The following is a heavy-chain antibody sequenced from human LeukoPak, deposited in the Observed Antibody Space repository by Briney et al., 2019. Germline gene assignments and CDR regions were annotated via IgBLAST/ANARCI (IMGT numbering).Heavy chain of an antibody. CDR3: ARVSVSSGYLGNYFDY. Sequence: PSETLSLTCTVSGGSISSGDYYWSWIRQPPGKGLEWIGYIYYSGSTYYNPSLKSRVTISVDTSKNQFSLKLSSVTAADTAVYYCARVSVSSGYLGNYFDYWGQGTLVTVSS. CDR1: GGSISSGDYY. V-gene: IGHV4-30-4*01. J-gene: IGHJ4*02. D-gene: IGHD3-22*01. CDR2: IYYSGST.